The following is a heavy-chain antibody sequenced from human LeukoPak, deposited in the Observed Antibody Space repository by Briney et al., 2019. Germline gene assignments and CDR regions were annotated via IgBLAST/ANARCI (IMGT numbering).Heavy chain of an antibody. CDR3: ARDRHYYDSSGQFDY. J-gene: IGHJ4*02. V-gene: IGHV1-2*02. CDR2: INPNSGGT. CDR1: GYTFTGYY. D-gene: IGHD3-22*01. Sequence: ASVKVSCKASGYTFTGYYMHWVRQAPGQGLEWMGWINPNSGGTNYAQKFQGRVTMTRDTSISTAYVELSSLRSDDTAVYYCARDRHYYDSSGQFDYWGQGTLVTVSS.